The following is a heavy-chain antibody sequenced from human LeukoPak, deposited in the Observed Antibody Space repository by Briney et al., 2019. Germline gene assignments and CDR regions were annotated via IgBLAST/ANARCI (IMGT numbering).Heavy chain of an antibody. Sequence: GGSLRLSCAASGFTFSNAWMSWVRQAPGKGLEWVGRIKSKTDGGTTDYAAPVKGRFTISRDDSKNTLYLQMNSLRAEDTAVYYCAYYGSGSVLTDYWGQGTLVTVSS. CDR2: IKSKTDGGTT. V-gene: IGHV3-15*01. CDR3: AYYGSGSVLTDY. J-gene: IGHJ4*02. D-gene: IGHD3-10*01. CDR1: GFTFSNAW.